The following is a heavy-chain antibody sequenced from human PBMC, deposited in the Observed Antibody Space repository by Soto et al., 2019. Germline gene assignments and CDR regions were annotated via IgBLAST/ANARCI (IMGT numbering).Heavy chain of an antibody. Sequence: LVTLSLTWTVSCGARSSYYWSWIRQPPGKGLEWIGYIYHSGSTNYNPSLKSRVTISVDRSKNQFSLKLSSVTAADTAVYYCARGMTTVTTFDYWGQGTLVTVSS. CDR3: ARGMTTVTTFDY. J-gene: IGHJ4*02. CDR2: IYHSGST. CDR1: CGARSSYY. V-gene: IGHV4-59*12. D-gene: IGHD4-17*01.